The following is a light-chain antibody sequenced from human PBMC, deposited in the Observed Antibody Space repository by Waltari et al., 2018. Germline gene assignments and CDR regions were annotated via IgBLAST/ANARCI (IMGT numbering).Light chain of an antibody. J-gene: IGLJ2*01. CDR3: SSYTSNNTPVV. Sequence: QSALPQPASVSGSPGQSIPISCTGTSGYNQVPWYQQPPGKAPKLMIYDVNNRPSGVSNRFSGSKSGNTASLTISGLRAEDEADYYCSSYTSNNTPVVFGGGTKVTVL. CDR2: DVN. V-gene: IGLV2-14*03. CDR1: SGYNQ.